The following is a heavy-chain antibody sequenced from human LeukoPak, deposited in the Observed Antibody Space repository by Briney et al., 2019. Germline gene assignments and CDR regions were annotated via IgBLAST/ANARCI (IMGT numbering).Heavy chain of an antibody. D-gene: IGHD4/OR15-4a*01. V-gene: IGHV3-21*01. CDR1: GFTFSSYN. Sequence: GGSLRLSCAASGFTFSSYNMNWVRQAPGKGLEWVSSISSSSSYIYYADSVKGRFTISRDNAKNSLYLQMNSLRAEDTAVCYCARDGAGDSYFDYWGQGTLVTVSS. CDR2: ISSSSSYI. CDR3: ARDGAGDSYFDY. J-gene: IGHJ4*02.